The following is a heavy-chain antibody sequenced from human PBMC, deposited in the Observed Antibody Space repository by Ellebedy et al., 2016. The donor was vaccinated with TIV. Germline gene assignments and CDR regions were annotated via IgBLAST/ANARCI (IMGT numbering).Heavy chain of an antibody. Sequence: GESLKISXAASGFTFSNYAMSWVRQAPGKGLEWVSGISGSGGSTYYADSVKGRFTISRDNSKNMLYLQMNSLRAEDTAVYYCAREENSGWDWVGKYWGQGTLVTVSS. CDR3: AREENSGWDWVGKY. CDR2: ISGSGGST. V-gene: IGHV3-23*01. D-gene: IGHD6-19*01. CDR1: GFTFSNYA. J-gene: IGHJ4*02.